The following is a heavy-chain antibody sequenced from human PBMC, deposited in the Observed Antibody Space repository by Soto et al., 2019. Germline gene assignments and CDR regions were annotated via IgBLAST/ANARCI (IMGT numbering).Heavy chain of an antibody. CDR1: GIAFSGCG. D-gene: IGHD3-10*01. J-gene: IGHJ2*01. V-gene: IGHV3-30*18. CDR3: ENNIVRGRWYCDL. Sequence: QVQLVESGGGVVQPEKSLRLSCAASGIAFSGCGMFWVRQTPSKGLEWVAAISSDGSQKYYADSVKGRFTISRDKSKNTLYVQMNGLTTEYTAVYYCENNIVRGRWYCDLCGRGTLVPVSS. CDR2: ISSDGSQK.